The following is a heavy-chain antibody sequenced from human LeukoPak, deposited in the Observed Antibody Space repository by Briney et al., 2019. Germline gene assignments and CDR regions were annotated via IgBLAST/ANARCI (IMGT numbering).Heavy chain of an antibody. V-gene: IGHV1-2*02. Sequence: ASVKVSCKASGGTFRSYGLNWVRQAPGQGLEWMGWINPNSGGTNYAQKFQGRVTMTRDTSISTAYMELSRLRSDDTAVYYCARDGTSWFDPWGQGTLVTVSS. CDR3: ARDGTSWFDP. CDR2: INPNSGGT. CDR1: GGTFRSYG. J-gene: IGHJ5*02.